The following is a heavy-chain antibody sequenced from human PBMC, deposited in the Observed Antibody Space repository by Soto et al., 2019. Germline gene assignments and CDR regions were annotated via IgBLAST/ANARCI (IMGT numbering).Heavy chain of an antibody. CDR3: ARVVPGADAWFGP. J-gene: IGHJ5*02. Sequence: QVQLVQSGGEVKRPGASVKVSCKTSGYTFSNYGITWVRQAPGQPLEWLGWISLYSDGTNYAQKFQGRVSMTTDTSTTTAYMELTSLRSDDTAVYYCARVVPGADAWFGPWGQGTLVTVSS. CDR2: ISLYSDGT. CDR1: GYTFSNYG. V-gene: IGHV1-18*01. D-gene: IGHD2-2*01.